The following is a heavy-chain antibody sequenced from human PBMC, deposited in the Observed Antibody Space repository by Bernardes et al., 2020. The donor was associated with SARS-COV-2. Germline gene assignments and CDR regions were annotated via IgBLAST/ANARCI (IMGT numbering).Heavy chain of an antibody. J-gene: IGHJ4*02. CDR2: FDPEDGET. V-gene: IGHV1-24*01. CDR3: AKDVFWWQLDD. D-gene: IGHD2-15*01. Sequence: ASVKVSCKVSGYTLTELSMHWVRQAPGKGLEWMGGFDPEDGETIYAQKFQGRVTMTEHTSTDTAYMELSSLRSEDTAVYYCAKDVFWWQLDDWGQGALVTVSS. CDR1: GYTLTELS.